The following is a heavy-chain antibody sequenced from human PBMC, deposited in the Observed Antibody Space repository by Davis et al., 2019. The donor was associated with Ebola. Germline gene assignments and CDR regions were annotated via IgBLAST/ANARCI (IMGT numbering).Heavy chain of an antibody. J-gene: IGHJ5*02. Sequence: SETLSLTCAVYGGSFSGYYWSWIRQPPGKGLEWIGEINHSGSTNYNPSLKSRVTISVDTSKNQFSLKLSSVTAADTAVYYCARGVVEENWFDPWGQGTLVTVSS. V-gene: IGHV4-34*01. CDR2: INHSGST. CDR1: GGSFSGYY. D-gene: IGHD2-2*01. CDR3: ARGVVEENWFDP.